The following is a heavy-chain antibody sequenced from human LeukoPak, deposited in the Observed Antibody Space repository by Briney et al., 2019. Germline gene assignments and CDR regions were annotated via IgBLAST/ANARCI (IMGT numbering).Heavy chain of an antibody. CDR1: GFTSSTYV. V-gene: IGHV3-64D*06. Sequence: GGSLRLSCSVSGFTSSTYVMHWVRQAPGKGLEYVSAISSNGDNTYCADSVKGRFTISRDNSKNTLYLQMSSLRADDTAVYYCVRGTGYWGQGTLVTVSS. CDR3: VRGTGY. CDR2: ISSNGDNT. J-gene: IGHJ4*02.